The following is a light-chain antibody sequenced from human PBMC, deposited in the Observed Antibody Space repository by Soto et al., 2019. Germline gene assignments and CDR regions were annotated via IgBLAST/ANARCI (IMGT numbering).Light chain of an antibody. Sequence: EVVLTQSPGTLSLSPGERASLSCRASQSVHNNYLAWYQQKPGQSPRLLIYGASSRATGIPDRFSGSGSGTDFSLTISRLEPEDFAVYYCQQYGGSPLVTFGGGTKVEMK. J-gene: IGKJ4*01. CDR2: GAS. V-gene: IGKV3-20*01. CDR3: QQYGGSPLVT. CDR1: QSVHNNY.